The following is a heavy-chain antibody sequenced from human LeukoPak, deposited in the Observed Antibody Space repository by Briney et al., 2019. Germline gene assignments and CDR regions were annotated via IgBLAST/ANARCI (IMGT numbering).Heavy chain of an antibody. D-gene: IGHD3-3*01. CDR3: ARGKSGYSP. J-gene: IGHJ4*02. V-gene: IGHV1-2*02. CDR1: GYTFIENY. CDR2: INPHTGAA. Sequence: ASVTVSCKVSGYTFIENYLHWVRQAPGQGLEWMGLINPHTGAANYSHKFQGRVTMTRDTSISTAYMYLTRLKFDDTAIYYCARGKSGYSPWGQGTPVTVSS.